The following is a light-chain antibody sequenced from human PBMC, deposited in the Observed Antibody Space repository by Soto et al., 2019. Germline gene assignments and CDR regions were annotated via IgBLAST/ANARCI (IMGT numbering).Light chain of an antibody. CDR1: QSISIW. Sequence: DIQMTQSPSTLSASVEDRVTITCRASQSISIWLAWYQQKPGKAPKLLIYKASSLESGVPSRFSGSGSGTEFTLTISSLQPDDFATYYCQQYKGYPYTFGQGTKLEIK. V-gene: IGKV1-5*03. J-gene: IGKJ2*01. CDR3: QQYKGYPYT. CDR2: KAS.